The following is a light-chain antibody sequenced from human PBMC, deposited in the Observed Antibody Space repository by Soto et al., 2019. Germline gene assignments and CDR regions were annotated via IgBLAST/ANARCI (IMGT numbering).Light chain of an antibody. CDR2: TNN. J-gene: IGLJ2*01. CDR1: SSNIRSNT. V-gene: IGLV1-44*01. Sequence: QSVLTQPPSASGTPGERVTIYFTGSSSNIRSNTVNWYQQLPGTAPKLLIYTNNQRPSGVPDRFSGSKSGTSASLAISGLQSEDEADYYCVAWDDSLNGVVFGGGTKVTVL. CDR3: VAWDDSLNGVV.